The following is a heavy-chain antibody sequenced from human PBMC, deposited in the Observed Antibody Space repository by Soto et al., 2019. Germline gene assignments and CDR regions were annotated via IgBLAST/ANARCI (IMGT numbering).Heavy chain of an antibody. CDR3: AKHYYGSALFDYYGMDV. CDR1: GFTFDDYA. V-gene: IGHV3-9*01. D-gene: IGHD3-10*01. Sequence: GGSLRLSCAASGFTFDDYAMHWVRQAPGKGLEWVSGISWNSGSIGYADSVKGRFTISRDNAKNSLYLQMNSLRAEDTALYYCAKHYYGSALFDYYGMDVWGQGTTVTVSS. CDR2: ISWNSGSI. J-gene: IGHJ6*02.